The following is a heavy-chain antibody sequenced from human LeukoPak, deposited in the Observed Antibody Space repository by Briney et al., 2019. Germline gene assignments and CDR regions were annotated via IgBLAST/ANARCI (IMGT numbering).Heavy chain of an antibody. J-gene: IGHJ4*02. CDR2: INHSGST. V-gene: IGHV4-34*01. CDR3: PRGVAARPRFDY. Sequence: PSETLSLTCAVYGGSFCGYYWSWIRQPPGKGLEWIGEINHSGSTNYNPSLKSRVTISVDTSKNQFSLKLSSVTAADTAVYYCPRGVAARPRFDYWGQGTLVTVSS. D-gene: IGHD6-6*01. CDR1: GGSFCGYY.